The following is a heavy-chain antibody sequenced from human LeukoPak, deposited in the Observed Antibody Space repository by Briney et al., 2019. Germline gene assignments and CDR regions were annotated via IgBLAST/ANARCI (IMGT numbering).Heavy chain of an antibody. CDR1: GFTFATYG. D-gene: IGHD3-10*01. V-gene: IGHV3-23*01. CDR2: AGDSAATT. CDR3: AKDSFTVVRGVGSDDGFAV. Sequence: GGCLRLSCAASGFTFATYGMSWVRQAPGKGLEWVSVAGDSAATTHYADSVKGRFFISRDNSKNTVHLQMNNLRAEDTAVYYCAKDSFTVVRGVGSDDGFAVWGQGTMVIVSS. J-gene: IGHJ3*01.